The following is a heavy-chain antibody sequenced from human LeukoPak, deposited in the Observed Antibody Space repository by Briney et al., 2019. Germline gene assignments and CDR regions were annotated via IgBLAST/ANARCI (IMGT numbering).Heavy chain of an antibody. CDR3: ARVSSFYSNRPTPPFDP. CDR1: GFTFSDYY. CDR2: ISSSGSTI. J-gene: IGHJ5*02. V-gene: IGHV3-11*04. D-gene: IGHD4-11*01. Sequence: GGSLRLSCAASGFTFSDYYMSWIRQAPGKGLEWVSYISSSGSTIYYADSVKGRFTISRDNAKNSLYLQMNSLRAEDTAVYYCARVSSFYSNRPTPPFDPWGQGTLVTVSS.